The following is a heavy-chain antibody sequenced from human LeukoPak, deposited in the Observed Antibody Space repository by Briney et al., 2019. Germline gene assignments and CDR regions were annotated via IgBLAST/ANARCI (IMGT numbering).Heavy chain of an antibody. J-gene: IGHJ4*02. D-gene: IGHD1-1*01. CDR2: IKGKSDGETT. CDR1: GFTFSNAW. Sequence: GGSLRLSCAASGFTFSNAWMGWVRQAPGKGLEWVGRIKGKSDGETTDYAAPVKGRFTISRDDSKNTLYLQMNSPKTEDTAVYYCTTDSWNPFDYWGQGTLVTVSS. CDR3: TTDSWNPFDY. V-gene: IGHV3-15*01.